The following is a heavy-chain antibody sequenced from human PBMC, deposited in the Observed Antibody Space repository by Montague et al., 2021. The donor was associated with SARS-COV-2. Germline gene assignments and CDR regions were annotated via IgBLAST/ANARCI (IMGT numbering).Heavy chain of an antibody. J-gene: IGHJ4*02. V-gene: IGHV4-61*02. CDR3: ARVEGWTDYYDILTGYSRNMDY. Sequence: TLSLTCTVSGGSISSGSYYWSWIRQPAGKGLEWIGRIYTSGSTNYNPSLKSRVTISVDTSKNQFSLKLSSVTAADTAVYYCARVEGWTDYYDILTGYSRNMDYWGQGTLVTVSS. D-gene: IGHD3-9*01. CDR1: GGSISSGSYY. CDR2: IYTSGST.